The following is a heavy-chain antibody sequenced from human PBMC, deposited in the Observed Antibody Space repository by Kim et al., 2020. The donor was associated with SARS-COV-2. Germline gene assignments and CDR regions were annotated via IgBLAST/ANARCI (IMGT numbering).Heavy chain of an antibody. J-gene: IGHJ6*02. V-gene: IGHV3-48*02. D-gene: IGHD4-4*01. CDR1: GFTFSSYS. CDR3: ARALSVTSWSDV. Sequence: GGSLRLSCAASGFTFSSYSMNWVRQAPGKGLEWVSYISSSSSTIYYADSVKGPFTISRDNAKNSLYLQMNSLRDEDTAVYYCARALSVTSWSDVWGQGTTVTVSS. CDR2: ISSSSSTI.